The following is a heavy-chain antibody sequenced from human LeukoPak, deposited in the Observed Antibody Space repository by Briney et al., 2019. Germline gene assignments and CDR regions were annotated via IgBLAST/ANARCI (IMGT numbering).Heavy chain of an antibody. CDR1: GYTFTGYY. V-gene: IGHV1-2*02. D-gene: IGHD6-13*01. Sequence: ASVKVSCKASGYTFTGYYMHWVRQAPGQGLEWMGWINPNSGGTNYAQKFQGRVTMTRDTSISTAYMELSRLRSDDTAVYYCARDRTGVAAAGLDYWGQGTLVTVSS. CDR2: INPNSGGT. J-gene: IGHJ4*02. CDR3: ARDRTGVAAAGLDY.